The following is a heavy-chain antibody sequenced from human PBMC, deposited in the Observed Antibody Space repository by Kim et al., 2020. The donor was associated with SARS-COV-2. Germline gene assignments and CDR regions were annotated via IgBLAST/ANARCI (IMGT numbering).Heavy chain of an antibody. CDR3: ARGGSFSPGYCSGGSCYRDAFDI. D-gene: IGHD2-15*01. CDR2: INHSGST. V-gene: IGHV4-34*01. CDR1: GGSFSGYY. J-gene: IGHJ3*02. Sequence: SETLSLTCAVYGGSFSGYYWSWIRQPPGKGLEWIGEINHSGSTNYNPSLKSRVTISVDTSKNQFSLKLSSVTAADTAVYYCARGGSFSPGYCSGGSCYRDAFDIWGQGTMVTVSS.